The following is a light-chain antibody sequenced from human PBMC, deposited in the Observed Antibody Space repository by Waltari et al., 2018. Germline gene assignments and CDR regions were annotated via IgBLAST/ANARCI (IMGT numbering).Light chain of an antibody. V-gene: IGLV2-23*02. CDR2: EVT. CDR1: SSDVGSYNL. Sequence: QSALTQPASVSGSPGQSITISCSGTSSDVGSYNLVSWYQQNPGKAPNLMIYEVTKRPSGVSKRCAGSKAGNTASLTISGRQAEDDADCYCCSYAGGTTVLFGGGTKLNVL. CDR3: CSYAGGTTVL. J-gene: IGLJ2*01.